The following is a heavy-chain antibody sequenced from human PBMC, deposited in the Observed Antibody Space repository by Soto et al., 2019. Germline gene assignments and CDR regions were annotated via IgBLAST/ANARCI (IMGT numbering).Heavy chain of an antibody. J-gene: IGHJ4*02. CDR1: GYSFDRYG. V-gene: IGHV1-18*01. D-gene: IGHD3-22*01. Sequence: ASVKVYCKASGYSFDRYGISWVRQAPGQRPEWMGWISADNGDTRLSQNVQGRLTLTTDTSTNTAYMDLRSLSSDDTAVYYCARDRSYYYETSGYPFDYWGQGTQVTVS. CDR2: ISADNGDT. CDR3: ARDRSYYYETSGYPFDY.